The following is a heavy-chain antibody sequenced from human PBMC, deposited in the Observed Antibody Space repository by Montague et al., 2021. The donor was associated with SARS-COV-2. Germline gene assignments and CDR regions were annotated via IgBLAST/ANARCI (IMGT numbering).Heavy chain of an antibody. CDR2: IYYSGST. CDR1: SGSLSNYY. D-gene: IGHD3-3*01. CDR3: ARMNRVITIFGVFRGYFDL. Sequence: SETLSLTCTVSSGSLSNYYWSWIRQSPDKGLEWIGSIYYSGSTYYNPSLKSRVTISVDTSKNQFSLKLSSVTAADTAVYYCARMNRVITIFGVFRGYFDLWGSGTLVTVSS. V-gene: IGHV4-59*05. J-gene: IGHJ2*01.